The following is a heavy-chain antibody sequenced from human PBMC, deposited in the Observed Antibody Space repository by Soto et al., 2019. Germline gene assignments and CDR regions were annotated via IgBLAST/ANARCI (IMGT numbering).Heavy chain of an antibody. CDR3: ARPPKGFLYYMDV. CDR1: GYNFATSW. Sequence: ESLKISCKGSGYNFATSWIGWVRQTPGKGLEWMGFIYPADSDTTYSPSFQGQVTISADKSISTAYLQWSSLKASDTAIYFCARPPKGFLYYMDVWGKGTTVTVSS. V-gene: IGHV5-51*01. D-gene: IGHD2-15*01. J-gene: IGHJ6*03. CDR2: IYPADSDT.